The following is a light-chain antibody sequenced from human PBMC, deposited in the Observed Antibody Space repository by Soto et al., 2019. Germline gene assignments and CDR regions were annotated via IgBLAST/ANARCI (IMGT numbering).Light chain of an antibody. CDR1: SSNIGRNA. CDR2: SNT. Sequence: QSVLTQPPSASGTPGQRVTISCSGSSSNIGRNAVNWYLQLPGTAPKLLIYSNTQRPSGVPDRFSGSKSGTSASLAISGLQSEDEADYYCNSYVAGSNVFGTGPKLTVL. CDR3: NSYVAGSNV. V-gene: IGLV1-44*01. J-gene: IGLJ1*01.